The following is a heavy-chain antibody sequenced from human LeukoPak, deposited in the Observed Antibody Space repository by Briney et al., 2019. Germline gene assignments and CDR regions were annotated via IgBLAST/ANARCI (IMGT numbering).Heavy chain of an antibody. CDR3: ARRSRGQSSSWSQCDTDY. CDR2: IDPSDSYT. Sequence: GESLKISCKGSGYSFTSYWISWVRQMPGKGLEWMGRIDPSDSYTNYSPSFQGHVTISADKSISTAYLQWSSLKASDTAMYYCARRSRGQSSSWSQCDTDYWGQGTLVTVSS. D-gene: IGHD6-13*01. V-gene: IGHV5-10-1*01. CDR1: GYSFTSYW. J-gene: IGHJ4*02.